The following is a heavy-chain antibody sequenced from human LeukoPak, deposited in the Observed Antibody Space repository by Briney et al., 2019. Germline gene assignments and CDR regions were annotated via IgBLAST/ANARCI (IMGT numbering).Heavy chain of an antibody. Sequence: GGSLRLSCAASGFTFSSYSMNWVRQAPGKGLEWVSSISSSSSYIYYADSVKGRFTISRDNARNSLYLQMNSLRAEDTAVYYCARAQHSGSYLAGVDYWGQGTLVTVSS. V-gene: IGHV3-21*01. CDR3: ARAQHSGSYLAGVDY. CDR2: ISSSSSYI. CDR1: GFTFSSYS. J-gene: IGHJ4*02. D-gene: IGHD1-26*01.